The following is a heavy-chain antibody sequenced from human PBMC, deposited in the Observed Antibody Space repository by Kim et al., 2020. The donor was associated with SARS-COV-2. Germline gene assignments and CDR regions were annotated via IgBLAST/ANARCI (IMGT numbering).Heavy chain of an antibody. Sequence: GGSLRLSCAASGFTFSSYTMNWVRQAPGKGLEWVSSISSSSSYIYHADSVKGRFTISRDNAKNSLYLQMNSLRAEDTAVYFCARVLSSGWSYFDYWGQGTLVTVSS. CDR1: GFTFSSYT. V-gene: IGHV3-21*01. CDR2: ISSSSSYI. J-gene: IGHJ4*02. D-gene: IGHD6-19*01. CDR3: ARVLSSGWSYFDY.